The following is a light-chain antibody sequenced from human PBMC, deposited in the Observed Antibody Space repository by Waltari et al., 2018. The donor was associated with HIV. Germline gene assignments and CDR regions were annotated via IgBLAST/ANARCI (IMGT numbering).Light chain of an antibody. CDR2: DAS. Sequence: ALQLTQSPSSLSASVGDRVTLPCRASQGIAHALAWYQQKPGKPPKVLIFDASNLEGGVSSRFSGSGSGTEFTLTINSLQPEDFATYFCQQFNSYPNTFGGGTKVEIK. CDR3: QQFNSYPNT. J-gene: IGKJ4*01. CDR1: QGIAHA. V-gene: IGKV1-13*02.